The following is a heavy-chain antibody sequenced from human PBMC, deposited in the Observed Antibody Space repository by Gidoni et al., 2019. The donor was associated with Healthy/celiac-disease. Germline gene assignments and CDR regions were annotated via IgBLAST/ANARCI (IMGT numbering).Heavy chain of an antibody. CDR1: GGSFSGYY. CDR3: ASTGSGWSWFDP. Sequence: QVQLQQWGAGLLKPSETLSPTCAVYGGSFSGYYWSWIRQPPGKGLEWIGEINHSGSTNNNPSLKSRVTISVDTSKNQFSLKLSSVTAADTALYYCASTGSGWSWFDPWGQGTLVTVSS. CDR2: INHSGST. D-gene: IGHD6-19*01. V-gene: IGHV4-34*01. J-gene: IGHJ5*02.